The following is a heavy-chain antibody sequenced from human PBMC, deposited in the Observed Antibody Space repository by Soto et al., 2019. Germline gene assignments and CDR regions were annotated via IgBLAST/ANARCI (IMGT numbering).Heavy chain of an antibody. CDR2: ISGSGGST. Sequence: GGSLRLSCAASGFTFSSYAMSWVRQAPGKGLEWVSAISGSGGSTYYADSVKGRFTISRDNSKNTLYLQMNSLRAEDTAVYYCAKDRVEYSSSSGPSAVYYYYGMDVWGQGTTVTVSS. CDR1: GFTFSSYA. D-gene: IGHD6-6*01. CDR3: AKDRVEYSSSSGPSAVYYYYGMDV. J-gene: IGHJ6*02. V-gene: IGHV3-23*01.